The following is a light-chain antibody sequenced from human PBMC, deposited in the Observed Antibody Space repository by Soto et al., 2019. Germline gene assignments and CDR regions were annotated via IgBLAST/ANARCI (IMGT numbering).Light chain of an antibody. V-gene: IGKV3-11*01. CDR3: QQRFSWPIT. CDR2: DAS. J-gene: IGKJ5*01. CDR1: QSIGSE. Sequence: EVVLTQSPATRSLSAGERVTLSGRVSQSIGSELAWYQQKPGQAPRLVISDASNRATGIPARFSGSGSATDFTLTISTLEPEDFAIYYCQQRFSWPITFGQGTRLEI.